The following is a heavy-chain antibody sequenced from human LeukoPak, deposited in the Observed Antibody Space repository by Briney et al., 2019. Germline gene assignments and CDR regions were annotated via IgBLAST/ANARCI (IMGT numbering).Heavy chain of an antibody. V-gene: IGHV4-39*01. J-gene: IGHJ4*02. D-gene: IGHD2-2*01. CDR1: GGPISNRTCY. CDR2: VYYTGTT. Sequence: PSETLSLTCSVSGGPISNRTCYWGWIRQPPGKGLEWIGGVYYTGTTCYSPSLNSRVTVSIDTSNKQFSLRLTSVTAADTAVYYCARRAVVAAAVSYFDYWGQGILVTVSS. CDR3: ARRAVVAAAVSYFDY.